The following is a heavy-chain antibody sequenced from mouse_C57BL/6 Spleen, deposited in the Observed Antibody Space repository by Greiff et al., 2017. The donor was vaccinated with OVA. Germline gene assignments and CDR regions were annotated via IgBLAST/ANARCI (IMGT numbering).Heavy chain of an antibody. CDR2: ISYDGSN. Sequence: EVHLVESGPGLVKPSQSLSLTCSVTGYSITSGYYRNWIRQFPGNKLEWMGYISYDGSNNYNPSLKNRISITRDTSKNQFFLKLNSVTTEDTATYYCARSYDYESLFAYWGQGTLVTVSA. D-gene: IGHD2-4*01. V-gene: IGHV3-6*01. CDR3: ARSYDYESLFAY. CDR1: GYSITSGYY. J-gene: IGHJ3*01.